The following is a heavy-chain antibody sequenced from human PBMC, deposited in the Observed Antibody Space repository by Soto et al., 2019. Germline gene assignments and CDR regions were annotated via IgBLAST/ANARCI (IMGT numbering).Heavy chain of an antibody. Sequence: GASVKVSCKASGYTFTSYGISWVRQAPGQGLEWMGWISAYNGNTNYAQKLQGRVTMTTDTSTSTAYMELRSLRSDDTAVYYCARDYGIAVAGNQSDYGGRGPLATVST. CDR2: ISAYNGNT. J-gene: IGHJ4*02. D-gene: IGHD6-19*01. V-gene: IGHV1-18*04. CDR1: GYTFTSYG. CDR3: ARDYGIAVAGNQSDY.